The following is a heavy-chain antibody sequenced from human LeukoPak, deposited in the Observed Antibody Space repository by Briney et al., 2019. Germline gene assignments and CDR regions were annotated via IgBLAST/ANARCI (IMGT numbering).Heavy chain of an antibody. J-gene: IGHJ6*03. CDR3: ARDRPIAAAGVYYYYYYMDV. CDR1: SGSMNNYY. CDR2: IYSSGST. V-gene: IGHV4-4*07. D-gene: IGHD6-13*01. Sequence: SETLSLTCTVSSGSMNNYYWSWIRQPAGKGLESIGRIYSSGSTNYNPSLESRVTMSIDTSNNQFSLRLRFVTAEDTAVYYCARDRPIAAAGVYYYYYYMDVWGKGTTVTVSS.